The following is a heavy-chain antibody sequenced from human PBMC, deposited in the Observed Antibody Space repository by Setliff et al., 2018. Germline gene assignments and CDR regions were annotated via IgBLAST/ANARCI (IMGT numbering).Heavy chain of an antibody. CDR1: GYSISSGHY. V-gene: IGHV4-38-2*02. J-gene: IGHJ4*02. Sequence: TSETLSLTCTVSGYSISSGHYWGWIRQPPGKGLEWIGSISHSGSTYYNPSLRSRVTISLDTSKNQFSPKLTSVTAADTAVYYCAGGRRYDYGWDFDYWGRGTLVTVSS. CDR3: AGGRRYDYGWDFDY. CDR2: ISHSGST. D-gene: IGHD4-17*01.